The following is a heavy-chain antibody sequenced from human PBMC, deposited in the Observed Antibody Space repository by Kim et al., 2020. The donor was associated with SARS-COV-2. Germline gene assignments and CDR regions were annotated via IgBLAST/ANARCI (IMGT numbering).Heavy chain of an antibody. Sequence: GGSLRLSCAASGFTFSSYSMNWVRQAPGKGLEWVSSISSSSSYIYYADSVKGRFTISRDNAKNSLYLQMNSLRAEDTAVYYCARDRYSSSWYGDWYFDLWGRGTLVPVSS. CDR2: ISSSSSYI. V-gene: IGHV3-21*01. D-gene: IGHD6-13*01. J-gene: IGHJ2*01. CDR3: ARDRYSSSWYGDWYFDL. CDR1: GFTFSSYS.